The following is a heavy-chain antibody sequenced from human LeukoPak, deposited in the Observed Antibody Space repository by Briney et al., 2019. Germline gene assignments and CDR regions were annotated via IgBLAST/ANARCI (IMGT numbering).Heavy chain of an antibody. CDR2: IYYSGST. CDR3: ARDRDSGGWFDP. CDR1: GGSISSYY. Sequence: SETLSLTCTVSGGSISSYYWGWIRQPPGKGLEWMGYIYYSGSTNYNPSLKSRVTISVDTSKNQFSLKLSSVTAADTAVYYCARDRDSGGWFDPWGQGTLVTVSS. V-gene: IGHV4-59*01. D-gene: IGHD3-22*01. J-gene: IGHJ5*02.